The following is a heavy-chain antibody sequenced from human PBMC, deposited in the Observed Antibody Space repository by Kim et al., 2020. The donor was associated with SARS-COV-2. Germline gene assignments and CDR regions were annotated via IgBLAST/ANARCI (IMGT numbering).Heavy chain of an antibody. CDR1: GYSISSGYY. Sequence: SETLSLTCTVSGYSISSGYYWGWIRQPPGKGLEWIGSIYHSGSTYYNPSLKSRVTISVDTSKNQFSLKLSSVTAADTAVYYCARPGAVEGYPDAFDIWGQGTMVTVSA. CDR2: IYHSGST. D-gene: IGHD6-13*01. J-gene: IGHJ3*02. V-gene: IGHV4-38-2*02. CDR3: ARPGAVEGYPDAFDI.